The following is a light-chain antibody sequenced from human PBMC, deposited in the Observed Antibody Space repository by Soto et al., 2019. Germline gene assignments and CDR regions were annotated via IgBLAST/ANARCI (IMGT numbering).Light chain of an antibody. Sequence: DIQMTHSPSTLSASVGDIVTITCRASQSISSWLAWYQQKPGKAPKLLIHTSFTLYSGVPSRFSGTGSGTDFTLTISSLQPEDFATYYCLQDYNYPYTFGQGTKVDIK. CDR2: TSF. V-gene: IGKV1-5*01. CDR1: QSISSW. J-gene: IGKJ2*01. CDR3: LQDYNYPYT.